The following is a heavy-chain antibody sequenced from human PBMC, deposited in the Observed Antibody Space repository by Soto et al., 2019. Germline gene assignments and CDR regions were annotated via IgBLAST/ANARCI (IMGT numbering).Heavy chain of an antibody. CDR1: GGSISSSSYY. J-gene: IGHJ4*02. D-gene: IGHD1-20*01. CDR3: ARLSLNITGTTKSFDY. Sequence: SETLSLTCTVSGGSISSSSYYWGWIRQPPGKGLEWIGSIYYSGSTYYNPSLKSRVTISVDTSKNQFSLKLSSVTAADTAVYYCARLSLNITGTTKSFDYWGQGTLVTVSS. V-gene: IGHV4-39*01. CDR2: IYYSGST.